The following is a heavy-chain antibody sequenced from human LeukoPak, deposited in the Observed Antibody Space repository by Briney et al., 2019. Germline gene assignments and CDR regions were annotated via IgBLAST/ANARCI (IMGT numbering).Heavy chain of an antibody. D-gene: IGHD3-9*01. J-gene: IGHJ4*02. CDR1: GGTFSSYA. CDR3: AMSYYDILTGF. CDR2: IIPIFGTA. Sequence: SVKVPCKASGGTFSSYAISWVRQAPGQGLGWMGGIIPIFGTANYAQKFQGRVTITADESTSTAYMELSSLRSEDTAVYYCAMSYYDILTGFWGQGTLVTVSS. V-gene: IGHV1-69*01.